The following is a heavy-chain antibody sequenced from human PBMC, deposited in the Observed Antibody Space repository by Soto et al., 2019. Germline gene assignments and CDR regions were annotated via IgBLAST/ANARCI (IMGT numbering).Heavy chain of an antibody. CDR1: GFTFSSYS. CDR2: ISSSSSTI. CDR3: ARDNKGGIDY. V-gene: IGHV3-48*01. J-gene: IGHJ4*02. Sequence: GGSLRLSCAASGFTFSSYSMNWVRQAPGKGLEWVSYISSSSSTIYYADSVKGRFTISRDNAKNSLYLQMNSLRAEDTAVYYYARDNKGGIDYWGQGTLVTVSS. D-gene: IGHD3-16*01.